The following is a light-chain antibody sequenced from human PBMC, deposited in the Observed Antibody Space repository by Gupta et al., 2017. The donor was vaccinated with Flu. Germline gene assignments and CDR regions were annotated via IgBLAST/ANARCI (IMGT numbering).Light chain of an antibody. J-gene: IGKJ2*01. V-gene: IGKV4-1*01. CDR1: QSVLYTSNNKNY. CDR3: QQEDSTPYI. CDR2: WTS. Sequence: DIVMTQSPDSLAVSLGERATINCKSSQSVLYTSNNKNYLAWYQHKTGQPPKLLIYWTSTRESGVPDRFSGSGSGTDFTLTISSLQAEDVAVYYCQQEDSTPYIFGQGTKMDIK.